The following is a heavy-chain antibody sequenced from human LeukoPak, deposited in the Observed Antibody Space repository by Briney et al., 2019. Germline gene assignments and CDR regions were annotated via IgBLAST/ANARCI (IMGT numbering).Heavy chain of an antibody. CDR3: VKGKWEDNHYYYGLDV. J-gene: IGHJ6*02. Sequence: GGSLRLSCLASGFTFNRYGMHWVRQTPGKGLEWLAAISYDSFNEDYRDSVEGRLTISRDNSKNTVDLQMDSLRPEDTAVYFCVKGKWEDNHYYYGLDVWGQGTAVSVAS. CDR1: GFTFNRYG. CDR2: ISYDSFNE. D-gene: IGHD1-26*01. V-gene: IGHV3-30*18.